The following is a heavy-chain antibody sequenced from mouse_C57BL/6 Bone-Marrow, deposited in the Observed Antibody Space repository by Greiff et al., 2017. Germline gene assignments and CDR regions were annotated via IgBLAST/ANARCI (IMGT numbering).Heavy chain of an antibody. CDR2: IYPGDGAT. J-gene: IGHJ3*01. V-gene: IGHV1-80*01. CDR1: GYAFSSYW. CDR3: ASSYDGYYRS. Sequence: VQLQQSGAELVKPGASVKISCKASGYAFSSYWMNWVKQRPGKGLEWIGTIYPGDGATNYNGKFKGKATLTADKSYSTAYMQLSSLTSEDSAVYVCASSYDGYYRSWGQGTLVTVSA. D-gene: IGHD2-3*01.